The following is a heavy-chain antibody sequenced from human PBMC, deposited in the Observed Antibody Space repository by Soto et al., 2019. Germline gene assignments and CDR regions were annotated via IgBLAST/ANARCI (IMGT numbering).Heavy chain of an antibody. V-gene: IGHV3-48*02. D-gene: IGHD2-15*01. CDR3: ARYCSGGSCYSDYYHYGMDV. J-gene: IGHJ6*02. Sequence: EVQVVESGGGLVQPGGSLRLSCAASGFTFSSYGMNWVRQAPGKGLEWVSYISSSSSSIYYADSVKGRFTISRDNAKNSLYLQMNSLRDEDTDVYYCARYCSGGSCYSDYYHYGMDVWGQGTTVTVSS. CDR2: ISSSSSSI. CDR1: GFTFSSYG.